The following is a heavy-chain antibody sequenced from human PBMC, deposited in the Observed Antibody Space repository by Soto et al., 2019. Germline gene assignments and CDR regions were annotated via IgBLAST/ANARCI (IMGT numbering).Heavy chain of an antibody. CDR2: ISYEGSNK. J-gene: IGHJ4*02. D-gene: IGHD4-4*01. Sequence: YLRLSCAASGFTFSSYAMHWVRQAPGTGLEWVAVISYEGSNKYYADSVKGRFTISRDNSKNTLYLQMNSLRTEDTAVYYCARVLGGMATVPFDYWGQGALVTVSS. CDR1: GFTFSSYA. V-gene: IGHV3-30-3*01. CDR3: ARVLGGMATVPFDY.